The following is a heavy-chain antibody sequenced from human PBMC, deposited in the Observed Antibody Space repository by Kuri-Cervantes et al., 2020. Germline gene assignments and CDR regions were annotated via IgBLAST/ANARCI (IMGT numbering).Heavy chain of an antibody. Sequence: LSLTCAASGFTFSSYSMNWVRQAPGKGLEWVSPISSSSSYIYYADSVKGRFTISRDNAKNSLYLQMNSLRAEDTAVYYCAPGRWFMELGPYYWGQGTLVTVSS. J-gene: IGHJ4*02. V-gene: IGHV3-21*01. CDR1: GFTFSSYS. D-gene: IGHD2-15*01. CDR3: APGRWFMELGPYY. CDR2: ISSSSSYI.